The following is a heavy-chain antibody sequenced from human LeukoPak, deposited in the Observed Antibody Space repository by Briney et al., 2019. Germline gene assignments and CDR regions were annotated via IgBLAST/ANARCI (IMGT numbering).Heavy chain of an antibody. Sequence: PGGSLRLSCAASGFTVSSNYMSWVRQAPGQGLEWVSVIYSGGSTYYADSVKGRFTISRDNSKNTLYLQMNSLRAEDTAVYYCARYRPDWFDPWGQGTLVTVSS. V-gene: IGHV3-53*01. J-gene: IGHJ5*02. CDR1: GFTVSSNY. D-gene: IGHD4-11*01. CDR2: IYSGGST. CDR3: ARYRPDWFDP.